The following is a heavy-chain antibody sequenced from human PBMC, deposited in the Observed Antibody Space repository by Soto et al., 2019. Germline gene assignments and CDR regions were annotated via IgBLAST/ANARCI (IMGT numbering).Heavy chain of an antibody. Sequence: VASVKVSCKASGYRFPSYAIHWVRQAPGQRLEWMGWINAGNGNTKIPQKFQGRVTITRDTSASIAYMEVSGLRSEDTAVYYCARGIWVASTDDYYHSSRAQATLVTVSS. D-gene: IGHD3-22*01. V-gene: IGHV1-3*01. CDR2: INAGNGNT. CDR3: ARGIWVASTDDYYHSS. J-gene: IGHJ5*01. CDR1: GYRFPSYA.